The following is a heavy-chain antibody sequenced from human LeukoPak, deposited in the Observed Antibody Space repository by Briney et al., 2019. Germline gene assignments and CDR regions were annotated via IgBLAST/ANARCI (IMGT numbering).Heavy chain of an antibody. V-gene: IGHV3-30*04. J-gene: IGHJ4*02. CDR1: GFTFSSYA. Sequence: PGGSLRLSCAASGFTFSSYAMYWVRQAPGKGLEWVAVISYDGSNKYYADSVKGRFTISRDNSKNTLYLQMNSLRAEDTAVYYCAKVFLIKLATVTIFDYWGQGTLVTVSS. D-gene: IGHD4-17*01. CDR2: ISYDGSNK. CDR3: AKVFLIKLATVTIFDY.